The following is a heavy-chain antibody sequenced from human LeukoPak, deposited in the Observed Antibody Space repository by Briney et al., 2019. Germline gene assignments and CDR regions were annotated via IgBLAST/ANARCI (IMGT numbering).Heavy chain of an antibody. CDR2: ISTSGSTI. J-gene: IGHJ4*02. D-gene: IGHD3-9*01. CDR1: GFTFSSYE. V-gene: IGHV3-48*03. Sequence: GGSLRLSCAASGFTFSSYEMNWVRQAPGKGLDWVSYISTSGSTIYYADSVKGRFTISRDNAKNSLYLQMNSLRAEDTAVYYCASYYDILTGYVDYWGQGTLVTVSS. CDR3: ASYYDILTGYVDY.